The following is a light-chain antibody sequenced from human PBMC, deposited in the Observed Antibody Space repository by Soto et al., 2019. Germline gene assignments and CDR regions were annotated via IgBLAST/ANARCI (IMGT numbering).Light chain of an antibody. CDR3: LQYGSSPRIS. CDR2: GAS. V-gene: IGKV3-20*01. Sequence: EMVLTQSPGTLSLSPGERATLSCRASQSISSNSLAWYQQKPGQAPRLFIYGASSRATGIPDRFIGSGSGTHFTLTISRLEPEDFALYYCLQYGSSPRISFGQGTRLEIK. CDR1: QSISSNS. J-gene: IGKJ5*01.